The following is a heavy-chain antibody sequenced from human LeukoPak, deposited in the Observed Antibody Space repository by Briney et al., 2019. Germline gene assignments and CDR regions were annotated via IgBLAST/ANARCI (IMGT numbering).Heavy chain of an antibody. J-gene: IGHJ4*02. D-gene: IGHD2-2*01. V-gene: IGHV1-2*02. CDR1: GYTFTVNY. CDR3: TRGAGTSWFDY. CDR2: MNPNSGVT. Sequence: ASVKVSCKPSGYTFTVNYLHWVRQAPGQGLEWVGWMNPNSGVTVYAQNFQGRVTMTRDTSISTAYMELSSLTSDDTAVYYCTRGAGTSWFDYWGQGSLVTVPS.